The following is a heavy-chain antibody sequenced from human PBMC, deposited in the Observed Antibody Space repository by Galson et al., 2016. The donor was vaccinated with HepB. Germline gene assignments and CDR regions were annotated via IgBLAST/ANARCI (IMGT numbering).Heavy chain of an antibody. D-gene: IGHD2-21*02. CDR2: ISYDGGNK. V-gene: IGHV3-30*18. Sequence: TLRLSCAASGFTFSRFDMHWVRQSPGKGLEWVAGISYDGGNKFYVDAVKGRFTISREDSKNMLYLQMNSLRTEDAAIYYCAKPYCGADCYWFDYWGQGTLVTVSS. J-gene: IGHJ4*02. CDR1: GFTFSRFD. CDR3: AKPYCGADCYWFDY.